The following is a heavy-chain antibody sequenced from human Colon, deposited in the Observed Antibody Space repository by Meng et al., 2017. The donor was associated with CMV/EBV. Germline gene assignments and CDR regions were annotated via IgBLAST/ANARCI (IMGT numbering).Heavy chain of an antibody. CDR3: RTGHYDRA. Sequence: GGSLRLSCAASGFTFSSYEMNWVRQAPGKGLEWVANIKGDGTEEYYVDSVKGRFTISRDNAKNSLYLQMNSLRVEDTALYYCRTGHYDRAWGHGTLVTVSS. D-gene: IGHD3-16*01. CDR1: GFTFSSYE. V-gene: IGHV3-7*01. CDR2: IKGDGTEE. J-gene: IGHJ5*01.